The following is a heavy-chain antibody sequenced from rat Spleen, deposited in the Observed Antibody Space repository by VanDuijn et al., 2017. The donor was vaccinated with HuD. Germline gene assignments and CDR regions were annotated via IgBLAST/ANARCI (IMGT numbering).Heavy chain of an antibody. D-gene: IGHD4-6*01. CDR3: ARHRNLGYWHFDF. J-gene: IGHJ1*01. CDR2: VVYDGSST. Sequence: EVQLVESGGGLVQPGRSLKLSCAASGFTFSDYNMAWVRQAPEKGLEWVATVVYDGSSTYYRDSVKGRFTVSRDNAKTTLFLQMDSLRSEDTATYYCARHRNLGYWHFDFWGPGTMVTVSS. CDR1: GFTFSDYN. V-gene: IGHV5S10*01.